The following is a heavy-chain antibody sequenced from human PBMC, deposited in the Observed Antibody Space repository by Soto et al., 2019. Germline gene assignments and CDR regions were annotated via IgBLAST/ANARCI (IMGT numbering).Heavy chain of an antibody. Sequence: SETLSLTCTVVCLSIDSGYYSWTWIRQPPGKGLEWIGYIYHTGTTYYNTSLKSRVTISVDRSKNQFSLKLSSVTAADTAMYYCATFRSGYYQTDAFDIWGQGTMVT. CDR3: ATFRSGYYQTDAFDI. CDR1: CLSIDSGYYS. J-gene: IGHJ3*02. CDR2: IYHTGTT. D-gene: IGHD3-22*01. V-gene: IGHV4-30-2*01.